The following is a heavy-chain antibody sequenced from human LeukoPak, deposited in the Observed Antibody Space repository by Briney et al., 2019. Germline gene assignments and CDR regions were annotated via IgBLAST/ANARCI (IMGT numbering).Heavy chain of an antibody. J-gene: IGHJ4*02. CDR1: GGTFSSYA. CDR3: ARDHELRFLEWLLFY. D-gene: IGHD3-3*01. Sequence: SVKVSCKASGGTFSSYAISWVRQAPGQGLEWMGGIIPIFGTANYAQKFQGRVTITADESTSTAYMELSSLRSEDTAVYYCARDHELRFLEWLLFYWGQGTLVTVSS. CDR2: IIPIFGTA. V-gene: IGHV1-69*13.